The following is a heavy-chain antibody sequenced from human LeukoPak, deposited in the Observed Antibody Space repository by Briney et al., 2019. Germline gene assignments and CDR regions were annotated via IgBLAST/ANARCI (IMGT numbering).Heavy chain of an antibody. J-gene: IGHJ4*02. V-gene: IGHV4-61*01. CDR3: ARLYCGGDCPIDY. Sequence: SETLSLTCTVSGVSISSSDYWSWIRQPPGKGLEWIGYIYYSGSTNYNPSLKSRVTISVDTSKNQFSLKLSSVTAADTAVYYCARLYCGGDCPIDYWGQGTLVTVSS. CDR2: IYYSGST. D-gene: IGHD2-21*02. CDR1: GVSISSSDY.